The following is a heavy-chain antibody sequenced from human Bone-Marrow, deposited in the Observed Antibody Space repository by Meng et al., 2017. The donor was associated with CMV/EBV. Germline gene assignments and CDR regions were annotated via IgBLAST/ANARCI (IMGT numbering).Heavy chain of an antibody. CDR3: ARVVTIFGVVNDY. J-gene: IGHJ4*02. CDR1: GFTFSSYS. CDR2: ISSSSSTI. D-gene: IGHD3-3*01. V-gene: IGHV3-48*04. Sequence: GGSLRLSCAASGFTFSSYSMNWVRQAPGKGLEWVSYISSSSSTIYYADSVKGRFTISRDNAKNSLYLQMNSLRAEDTAVYYCARVVTIFGVVNDYWGQETLVSVSS.